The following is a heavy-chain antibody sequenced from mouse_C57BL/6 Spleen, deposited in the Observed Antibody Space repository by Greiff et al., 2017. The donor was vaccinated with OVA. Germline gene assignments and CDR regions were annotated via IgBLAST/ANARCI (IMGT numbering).Heavy chain of an antibody. Sequence: EVKVVESEGGLVQPGSSMKLSCTASGFTFSDYYMAWVRQVPEKGLEWVANINYDGSSTYYLDSLKSRFIISRDNAKNILYLQMSSLKSEDTATYYCARDQGPYYSNSYYAMDYWGQGTSVTVSS. J-gene: IGHJ4*01. D-gene: IGHD2-5*01. CDR1: GFTFSDYY. CDR3: ARDQGPYYSNSYYAMDY. V-gene: IGHV5-16*01. CDR2: INYDGSST.